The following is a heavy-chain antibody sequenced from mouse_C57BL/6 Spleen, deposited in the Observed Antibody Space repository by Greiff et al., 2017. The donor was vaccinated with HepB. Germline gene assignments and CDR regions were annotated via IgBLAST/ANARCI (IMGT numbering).Heavy chain of an antibody. Sequence: EVKLVESGGDLVKPGGSLKLSCAASGFTFSSYGMSWVRQTPDKRLEWVATISSGGSYTYYPDSVKGRFTISRDNAKNTLYLQMSSLKSEDTAMYYCARQSPYGSSYARYWYFDVWGTGTTVTVSS. J-gene: IGHJ1*03. V-gene: IGHV5-6*01. D-gene: IGHD1-1*01. CDR3: ARQSPYGSSYARYWYFDV. CDR2: ISSGGSYT. CDR1: GFTFSSYG.